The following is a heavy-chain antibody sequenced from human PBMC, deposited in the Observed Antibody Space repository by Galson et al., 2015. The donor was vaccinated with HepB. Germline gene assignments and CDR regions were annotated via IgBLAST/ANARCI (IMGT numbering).Heavy chain of an antibody. J-gene: IGHJ4*02. D-gene: IGHD2-2*02. Sequence: SLRLSCAASGFTFSSYGMHWVRQAPGKGLEWVAVISYDGSNKYYADSVKGRFTISRDNSKNTLYLQMNSLRAEDTAVYYCAKGPLGYCSSTSCYSSSLSDYWGQGTLVTVSS. CDR2: ISYDGSNK. CDR3: AKGPLGYCSSTSCYSSSLSDY. CDR1: GFTFSSYG. V-gene: IGHV3-30*18.